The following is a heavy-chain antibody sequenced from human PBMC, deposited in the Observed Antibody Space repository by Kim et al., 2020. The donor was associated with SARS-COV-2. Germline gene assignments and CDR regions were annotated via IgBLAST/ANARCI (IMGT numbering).Heavy chain of an antibody. J-gene: IGHJ4*02. V-gene: IGHV1-3*01. D-gene: IGHD3-22*01. CDR3: AREGEIVGDY. Sequence: NTKYSQTFQGRVTITRDTSASTAYMELSSLRSEDTAVYYCAREGEIVGDYWGQGTLVTVSS. CDR2: NT.